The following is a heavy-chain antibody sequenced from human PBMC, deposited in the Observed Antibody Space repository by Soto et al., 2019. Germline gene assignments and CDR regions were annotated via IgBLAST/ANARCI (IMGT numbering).Heavy chain of an antibody. CDR1: GGSISSSSYY. J-gene: IGHJ3*02. Sequence: QLQLQESGPGLVKPSETLSLTCTVSGGSISSSSYYWGWIRQPPGKGLEWIGSIYYSGSTYYNPSLKSRVTISVDTSTNQFSLKLSSVTAADTAVYYCASQRPSGWHDAFDIWGQGTMVTVSS. CDR2: IYYSGST. V-gene: IGHV4-39*01. D-gene: IGHD6-19*01. CDR3: ASQRPSGWHDAFDI.